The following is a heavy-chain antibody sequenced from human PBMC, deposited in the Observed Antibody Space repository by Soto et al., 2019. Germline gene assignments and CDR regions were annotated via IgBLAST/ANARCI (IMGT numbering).Heavy chain of an antibody. V-gene: IGHV4-61*01. J-gene: IGHJ4*02. CDR2: IYYSGST. D-gene: IGHD6-19*01. Sequence: SETLSLTCTVSGGSVSSGSYYWSWIRQPPGKGLEWIGYIYYSGSTNYNPSLKSRVTIPVDTSKNQFSLKLSSVTAADTAVYYCARAEQWLVRGFDYWGQGTLVTVSS. CDR3: ARAEQWLVRGFDY. CDR1: GGSVSSGSYY.